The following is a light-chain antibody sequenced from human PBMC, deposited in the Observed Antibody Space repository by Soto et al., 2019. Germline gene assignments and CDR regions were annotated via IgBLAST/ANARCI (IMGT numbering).Light chain of an antibody. J-gene: IGKJ1*01. Sequence: DIQMTQSPSTLSASVGDIVTITCRASQSVSSWLAWYQQKPGKAPKLLIYDASSLESGVPSRFSGSGSGTEFSLTISSLQPDDFATYYCQQYNSYWTFXQGTKVDIK. CDR3: QQYNSYWT. V-gene: IGKV1-5*01. CDR2: DAS. CDR1: QSVSSW.